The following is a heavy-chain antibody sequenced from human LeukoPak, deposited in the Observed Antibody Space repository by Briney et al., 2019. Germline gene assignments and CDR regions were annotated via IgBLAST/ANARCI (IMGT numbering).Heavy chain of an antibody. Sequence: PSETLSLTCSVSGGSIDTFFWTWIRQPPGKGLEWIGYVSYVGTSYNPSLKSRLTISLDTSKTQFFLNPTSVTAADTGVYYCARGMRIAVAGYWFDPWGQGTLVTVSS. CDR1: GGSIDTFF. CDR3: ARGMRIAVAGYWFDP. V-gene: IGHV4-59*01. J-gene: IGHJ5*02. CDR2: VSYVGT. D-gene: IGHD6-19*01.